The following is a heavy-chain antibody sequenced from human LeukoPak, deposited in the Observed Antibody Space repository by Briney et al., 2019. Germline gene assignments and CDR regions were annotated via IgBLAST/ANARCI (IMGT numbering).Heavy chain of an antibody. CDR2: ITPNADRT. J-gene: IGHJ1*01. V-gene: IGHV3-23*01. CDR3: SIMHGYYAGSGYWVQ. CDR1: GFTLGRYG. Sequence: GGALRVSCVASGFTLGRYGMSWVRQAPGKGLEWVSFITPNADRTAHAASVEGRFTTSTNNPKNPVYMQMNNLRDEDTAVYYCSIMHGYYAGSGYWVQWGQGTLVTVSS. D-gene: IGHD3-22*01.